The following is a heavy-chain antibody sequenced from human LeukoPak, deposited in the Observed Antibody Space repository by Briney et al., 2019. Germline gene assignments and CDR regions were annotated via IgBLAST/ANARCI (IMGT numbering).Heavy chain of an antibody. D-gene: IGHD4-17*01. V-gene: IGHV4-59*01. J-gene: IGHJ4*02. CDR1: GGSISSYY. CDR2: IYYGGST. Sequence: PSETLSLTCTVSGGSISSYYWSWIRQPPGKGLEWIGYIYYGGSTNYNPSLKSRVTISVDTSKNQFSLKLSSVTAADTAVYYCAREVYGDFDYWGQGTLVTVSS. CDR3: AREVYGDFDY.